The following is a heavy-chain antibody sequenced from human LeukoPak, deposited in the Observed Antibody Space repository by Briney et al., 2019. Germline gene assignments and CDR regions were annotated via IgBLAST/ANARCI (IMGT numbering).Heavy chain of an antibody. J-gene: IGHJ4*02. V-gene: IGHV4-30-4*08. CDR3: ARESEQYSFDY. D-gene: IGHD1-14*01. CDR1: GGSISSGDYY. CDR2: IYYSGST. Sequence: SETLSLTCTVSGGSISSGDYYWSWIRQPPGKGLEWIGYIYYSGSTYYNPSLKSRVTISVDTSKNQFSLKLSSVTAAGTAVYYCARESEQYSFDYWGQGTLVTVSS.